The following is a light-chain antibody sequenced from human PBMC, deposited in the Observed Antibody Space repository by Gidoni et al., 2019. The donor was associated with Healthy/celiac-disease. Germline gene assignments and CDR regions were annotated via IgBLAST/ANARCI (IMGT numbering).Light chain of an antibody. CDR1: QSISSY. J-gene: IGKJ3*01. Sequence: DIQMTQSPSSLSASVGDRVTITCRASQSISSYLNWYQQKPGKAPKLLISAASSLQSGVPSRFSGSGSGTDFTLTISSLQPEDFATYYCQQSYRTPFTFGPGTKVDI. V-gene: IGKV1-39*01. CDR2: AAS. CDR3: QQSYRTPFT.